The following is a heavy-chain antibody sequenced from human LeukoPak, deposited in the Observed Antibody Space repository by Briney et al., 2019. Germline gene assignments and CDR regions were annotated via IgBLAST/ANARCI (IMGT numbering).Heavy chain of an antibody. CDR2: IWYDGSNK. D-gene: IGHD3-22*01. J-gene: IGHJ3*02. V-gene: IGHV3-33*01. CDR1: GFTFSRYG. Sequence: GRSLRLSCAASGFTFSRYGMHWDRQAPGKGLEWVAVIWYDGSNKYYAESVKGRFTISRDNSKNTLHLQMNSLRAEDTAVYYCARDPPMYYYDEPGSRDAFDIWGQGTMVTVSS. CDR3: ARDPPMYYYDEPGSRDAFDI.